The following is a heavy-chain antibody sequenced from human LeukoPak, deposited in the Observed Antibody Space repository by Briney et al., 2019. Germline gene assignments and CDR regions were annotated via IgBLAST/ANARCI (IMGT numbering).Heavy chain of an antibody. D-gene: IGHD2-8*01. CDR1: GYTFTSYA. CDR2: INAGNGNT. CDR3: ARLKYCTNGVCYAGFDY. Sequence: ASVKVSCKASGYTFTSYAMHWVRQAPGQRLEWMGWINAGNGNTKYSQKFQGRVTITRDTSADTAYMELSSLRSEDTAVYYCARLKYCTNGVCYAGFDYWGQGTLVPSPQ. V-gene: IGHV1-3*01. J-gene: IGHJ4*02.